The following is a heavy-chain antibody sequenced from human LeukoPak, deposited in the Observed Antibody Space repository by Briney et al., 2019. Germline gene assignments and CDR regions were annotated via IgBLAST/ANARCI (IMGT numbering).Heavy chain of an antibody. CDR3: ARGGGLDV. CDR2: VNQDGTEK. J-gene: IGHJ6*02. V-gene: IGHV3-7*03. D-gene: IGHD3-16*01. CDR1: GLTFSSYS. Sequence: GGSLRLSCSASGLTFSSYSMNWVRQAPGKGLEWVGNVNQDGTEKYYMDSVKGRFTISRDNARNSLYLQMSNLRAEDTAVYFCARGGGLDVWGQGATVTVSS.